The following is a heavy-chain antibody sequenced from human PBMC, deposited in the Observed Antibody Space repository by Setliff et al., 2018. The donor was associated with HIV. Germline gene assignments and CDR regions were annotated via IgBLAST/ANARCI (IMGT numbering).Heavy chain of an antibody. CDR2: IYHSGST. V-gene: IGHV4-38-2*01. D-gene: IGHD2-21*01. Sequence: SETLSLTCAVSGYSISRGYYWGWIRQPPGKGLEWIGNIYHSGSTFYNPSLKSRVTTSADTSKNQFSLKLRSVTAADTAVYYCARGYGHIVEVIASDAFDIWGQGIMVTVSS. CDR3: ARGYGHIVEVIASDAFDI. CDR1: GYSISRGYY. J-gene: IGHJ3*02.